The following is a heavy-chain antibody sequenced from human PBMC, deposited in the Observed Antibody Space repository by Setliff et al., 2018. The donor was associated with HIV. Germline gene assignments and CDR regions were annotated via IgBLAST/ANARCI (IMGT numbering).Heavy chain of an antibody. D-gene: IGHD2-15*01. V-gene: IGHV4-59*01. CDR1: GGSISSYY. Sequence: PSETLSLTCTVSGGSISSYYWSWIRQPPEKGLEWIGYIYDRGGTNYNPSLKSRVTISLDTSKNQFSLKLNSVTAADTAVHYCARADCSGGSCYSPGYWGQGTLVTVSS. CDR2: IYDRGGT. CDR3: ARADCSGGSCYSPGY. J-gene: IGHJ4*02.